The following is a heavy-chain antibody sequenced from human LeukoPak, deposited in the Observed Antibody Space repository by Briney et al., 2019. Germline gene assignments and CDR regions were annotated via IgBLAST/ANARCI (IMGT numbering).Heavy chain of an antibody. V-gene: IGHV1-24*01. J-gene: IGHJ5*02. CDR2: FDPEDGET. CDR1: GYTLTELS. Sequence: ASVKVSCKVSGYTLTELSMYWVRQAPGKGLEWMGGFDPEDGETIYAQKFQGRVTMTEDTSTDTAYMELSSLRSEDTAVYYCATLTYSGSSSWFDPWGQGTLVTVSS. D-gene: IGHD1-26*01. CDR3: ATLTYSGSSSWFDP.